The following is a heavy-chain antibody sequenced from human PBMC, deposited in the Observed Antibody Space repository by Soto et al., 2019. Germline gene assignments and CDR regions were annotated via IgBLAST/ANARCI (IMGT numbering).Heavy chain of an antibody. V-gene: IGHV1-46*01. CDR3: ARARIAARRPYNWFDP. D-gene: IGHD6-6*01. J-gene: IGHJ5*02. Sequence: ASVKVSCKASGYTFTSYYMHWVRQAPGQGLEWMGIINPSGGSTSYAQKFQGRVTMTRDTSTSTVYMELSSLRSEDTAVYYCARARIAARRPYNWFDPWGQGTLVTVSS. CDR2: INPSGGST. CDR1: GYTFTSYY.